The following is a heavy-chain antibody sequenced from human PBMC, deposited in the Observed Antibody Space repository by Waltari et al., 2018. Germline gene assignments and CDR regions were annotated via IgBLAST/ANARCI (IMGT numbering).Heavy chain of an antibody. V-gene: IGHV4-61*02. J-gene: IGHJ4*02. CDR3: ARAFDSSGYTYGLGY. CDR2: IYTSGST. Sequence: QVQLQESGPGLVKPSQTLSLTCTVSGDSISSGPYYWSWIRQPAGQGLEWIGRIYTSGSTNYNPSLSSRVTISVDTSKNQFSLKLSSVTAADTAVYYCARAFDSSGYTYGLGYWGQGTLVTVSS. CDR1: GDSISSGPYY. D-gene: IGHD3-22*01.